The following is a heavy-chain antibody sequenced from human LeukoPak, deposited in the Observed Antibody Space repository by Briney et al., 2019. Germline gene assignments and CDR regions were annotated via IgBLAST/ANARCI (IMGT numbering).Heavy chain of an antibody. CDR3: AKDPEAVGWFGELSTPY. J-gene: IGHJ4*02. CDR2: IRYDGSNK. V-gene: IGHV3-30*02. Sequence: GGSLRLSCAASGFTFSSYGMHWVRQAPGKGPEWVAFIRYDGSNKYYADSVKGRFTISRDNSKNTLYLQMNSLRAEDTAVYYCAKDPEAVGWFGELSTPYWGQGTLVTVSS. CDR1: GFTFSSYG. D-gene: IGHD3-10*01.